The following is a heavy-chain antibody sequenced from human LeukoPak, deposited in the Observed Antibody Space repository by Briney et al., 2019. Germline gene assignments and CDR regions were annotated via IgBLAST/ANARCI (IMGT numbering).Heavy chain of an antibody. J-gene: IGHJ6*04. V-gene: IGHV3-74*01. CDR2: ITRDGSST. CDR3: ARDPGYESWSPFWGGMDV. CDR1: GFTFSSSW. Sequence: GGSLRLSCAASGFTFSSSWMHWVRQAPGKGLVWVSRITRDGSSTTYADSVKGRFTTSRDNAKNTLYLQMDSLRDDDAAVYYCARDPGYESWSPFWGGMDVWGNGTTVIVSS. D-gene: IGHD3-16*01.